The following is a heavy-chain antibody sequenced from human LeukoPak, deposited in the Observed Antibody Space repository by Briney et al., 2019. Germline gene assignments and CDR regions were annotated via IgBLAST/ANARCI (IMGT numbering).Heavy chain of an antibody. D-gene: IGHD5-12*01. J-gene: IGHJ4*02. CDR2: ISYDGSNK. Sequence: PGGSLRLSCAASGFTFSSYAMHWVRQAPGKGLEWVAVISYDGSNKYYADSVKGRFTISRDNSKNTLYLQMNSLRAEDTAVYYCAREILYSGNEYPLFDYWGQGTLVTVSS. V-gene: IGHV3-30*04. CDR1: GFTFSSYA. CDR3: AREILYSGNEYPLFDY.